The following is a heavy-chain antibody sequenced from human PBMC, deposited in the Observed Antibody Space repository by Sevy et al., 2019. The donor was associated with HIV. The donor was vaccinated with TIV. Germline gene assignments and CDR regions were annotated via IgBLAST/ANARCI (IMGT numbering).Heavy chain of an antibody. V-gene: IGHV3-7*01. CDR3: ARELWPGDY. Sequence: GGSLRLSCAASGLTFSDYYMGWVRKAPGKGLEWMANINQDGSQKNYVDSVKGRFTISRDNAKNSVSLQMNSLRVDDTAIYYCARELWPGDYWGQGTLVTVSS. CDR2: INQDGSQK. D-gene: IGHD2-21*01. J-gene: IGHJ4*02. CDR1: GLTFSDYY.